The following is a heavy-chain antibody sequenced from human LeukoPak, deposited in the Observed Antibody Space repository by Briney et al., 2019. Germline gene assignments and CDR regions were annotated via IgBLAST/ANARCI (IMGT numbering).Heavy chain of an antibody. V-gene: IGHV4-39*01. Sequence: SETLSLTCTVSGGSISGSSYYWGWIRQPPGKGLEWIGSIYYSGSTYYNPSLKSRVTISVDTSKNQFSLKLRSVTAADTAVYYCASPYSSSSQGADYWGQGTLVTVSS. D-gene: IGHD6-6*01. CDR2: IYYSGST. CDR3: ASPYSSSSQGADY. J-gene: IGHJ4*02. CDR1: GGSISGSSYY.